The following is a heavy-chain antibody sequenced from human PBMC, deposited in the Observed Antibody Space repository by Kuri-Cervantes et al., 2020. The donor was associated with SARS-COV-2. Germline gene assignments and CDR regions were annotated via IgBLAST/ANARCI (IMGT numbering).Heavy chain of an antibody. V-gene: IGHV3-74*01. CDR1: GFTFNTYW. Sequence: GESLKISCAASGFTFNTYWMHWVRQVPGKGLVWVSRINSDGSSTSYVDSVKGRFTISRDNAKNTLYLQMNSLRAEDTAVYYCARAHAYYDFWSGYGDVWGQGTTVTVSS. CDR3: ARAHAYYDFWSGYGDV. CDR2: INSDGSST. J-gene: IGHJ6*02. D-gene: IGHD3-3*01.